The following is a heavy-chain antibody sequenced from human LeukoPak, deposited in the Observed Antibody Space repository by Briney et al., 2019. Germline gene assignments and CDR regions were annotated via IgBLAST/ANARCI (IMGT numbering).Heavy chain of an antibody. CDR2: ISGNGGST. J-gene: IGHJ4*02. V-gene: IGHV3-23*01. CDR3: AKDTTPYY. Sequence: PGGSLRLSCAASGFTFSSFAMTWVRQAPGKGLEWVSGISGNGGSTYYADSVKCRFTISRDNSKNTIYLQMNSLRDEDTAVYYCAKDTTPYYWGQGTLVTVSS. D-gene: IGHD1-26*01. CDR1: GFTFSSFA.